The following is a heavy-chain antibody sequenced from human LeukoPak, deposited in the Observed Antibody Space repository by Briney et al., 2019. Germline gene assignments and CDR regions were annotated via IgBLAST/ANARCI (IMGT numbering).Heavy chain of an antibody. J-gene: IGHJ5*02. Sequence: SVKVSCKASGGTFSSYAISWVRQAPGQGLEWMGGIIPIFGTANYAQKFQGRVTITADESTSTAYMELSSLRSEDTAVYYCARGGYDYGWFDPWGQGTLVTVSS. V-gene: IGHV1-69*01. CDR3: ARGGYDYGWFDP. CDR1: GGTFSSYA. D-gene: IGHD5-12*01. CDR2: IIPIFGTA.